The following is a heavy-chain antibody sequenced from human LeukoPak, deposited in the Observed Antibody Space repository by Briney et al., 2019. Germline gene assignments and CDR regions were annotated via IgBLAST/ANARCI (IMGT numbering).Heavy chain of an antibody. V-gene: IGHV4-4*02. CDR3: ARDPNIVSAVTLRAFDI. J-gene: IGHJ3*02. CDR1: GGSISSSSW. D-gene: IGHD5/OR15-5a*01. Sequence: PSEALSLTCAVSGGSISSSSWWSWVRQPPGKGLEWIGEVFHDGSPNYNPSFRGRVTILVDKSKNQFSLNLGSLTAADTAMYYCARDPNIVSAVTLRAFDIWGQGTMVSVS. CDR2: VFHDGSP.